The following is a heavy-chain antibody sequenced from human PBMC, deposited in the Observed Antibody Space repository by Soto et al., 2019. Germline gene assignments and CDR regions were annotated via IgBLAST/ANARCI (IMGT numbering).Heavy chain of an antibody. V-gene: IGHV3-11*01. CDR3: AKDRRITMVRGVLRAFDS. CDR2: ISSSGSTI. CDR1: GFTFSDYY. J-gene: IGHJ4*01. D-gene: IGHD3-10*01. Sequence: PVGSLRLSCAASGFTFSDYYMSWIRQAPGKGLEWVSYISSSGSTIYYADSVKGRFTISRDNYKNMLYLQMNSLRAEDTAVYYCAKDRRITMVRGVLRAFDSWGQGNLVTVSS.